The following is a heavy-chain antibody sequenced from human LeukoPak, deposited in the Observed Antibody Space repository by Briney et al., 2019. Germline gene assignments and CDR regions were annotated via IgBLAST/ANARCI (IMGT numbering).Heavy chain of an antibody. D-gene: IGHD2/OR15-2a*01. CDR2: IIPIFGKA. CDR1: RGTVSSYA. J-gene: IGHJ5*02. V-gene: IGHV1-69*01. Sequence: AWVKVSCKASRGTVSSYAISWVRQAPRQGREGMGGIIPIFGKANYAQNFQGRATITADESTSTAYLELSSLRTEVTAVYYCARHPPLWAENNNWFDPWGQGTLVTVSS. CDR3: ARHPPLWAENNNWFDP.